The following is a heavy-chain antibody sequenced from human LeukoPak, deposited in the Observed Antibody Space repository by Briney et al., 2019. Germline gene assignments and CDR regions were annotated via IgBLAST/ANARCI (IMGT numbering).Heavy chain of an antibody. CDR2: IYYSGTT. CDR3: SRAVAGSVGWFDP. Sequence: SETLSLTCNVSGASVSLYYWSWIRQSPGKGLEWIGYIYYSGTTNYNPSLKSRVTISVDTSKNQFSLKLSSVTAADTAVYFCSRAVAGSVGWFDPWGQGTLVTVSS. D-gene: IGHD6-19*01. J-gene: IGHJ5*02. CDR1: GASVSLYY. V-gene: IGHV4-59*02.